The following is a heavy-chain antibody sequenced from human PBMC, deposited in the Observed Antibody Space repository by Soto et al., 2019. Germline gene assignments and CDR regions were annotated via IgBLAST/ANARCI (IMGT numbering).Heavy chain of an antibody. CDR1: GFTFSSYA. J-gene: IGHJ4*02. Sequence: EVQLLESGGGLVQPGGSLRLSCAASGFTFSSYAMSWVRQAPGKGLEWVSAISGSGGSTYYADSVKGRFTISRDNSKNTGYVQMTGLAAEDSAGYDCAKGQGCFGAMDFWGQGTMVTVSS. CDR3: AKGQGCFGAMDF. CDR2: ISGSGGST. D-gene: IGHD3-10*01. V-gene: IGHV3-23*01.